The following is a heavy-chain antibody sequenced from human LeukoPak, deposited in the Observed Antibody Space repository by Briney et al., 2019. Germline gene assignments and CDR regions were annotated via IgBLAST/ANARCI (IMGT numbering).Heavy chain of an antibody. J-gene: IGHJ4*02. CDR2: IYHSGST. CDR1: GYSISSGYY. CDR3: ARVEGELLWFGELLFDY. Sequence: SETLSLTCTVSGYSISSGYYWGWIRQPPGKGLEWIGSIYHSGSTYYNPSLKSRVTISVDTSKNQFSLKLSSVTAADTAVYYCARVEGELLWFGELLFDYWGQGTLVTVSS. V-gene: IGHV4-38-2*02. D-gene: IGHD3-10*01.